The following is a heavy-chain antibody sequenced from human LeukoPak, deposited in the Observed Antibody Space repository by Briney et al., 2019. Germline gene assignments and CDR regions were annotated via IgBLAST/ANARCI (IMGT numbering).Heavy chain of an antibody. CDR3: ARDPFLGL. CDR1: GFTFSNYW. CDR2: MNQDGSEK. V-gene: IGHV3-7*01. Sequence: PGGSPRLSCAASGFTFSNYWMSWVRQAPGKGLEWVANMNQDGSEKYYVDSVKGRFTISRDNAKNSVYLQMNSLRAEDTALYYCARDPFLGLWGRGTLVTVSS. J-gene: IGHJ2*01.